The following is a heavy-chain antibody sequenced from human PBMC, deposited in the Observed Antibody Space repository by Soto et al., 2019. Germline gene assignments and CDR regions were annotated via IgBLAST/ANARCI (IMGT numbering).Heavy chain of an antibody. CDR1: GFTFSSYA. D-gene: IGHD3-16*01. Sequence: EVQLFEFGGGLAQRGGSLRLSCAASGFTFSSYAMGWVRQAPGKGLEWVSVISGSGGGTYYADSVKGRFTISRDNSENTLYLQMNGLRADDTAIYYCAKDSRTWPPFSKFQHWGQGTLVTVSS. J-gene: IGHJ1*01. V-gene: IGHV3-23*01. CDR3: AKDSRTWPPFSKFQH. CDR2: ISGSGGGT.